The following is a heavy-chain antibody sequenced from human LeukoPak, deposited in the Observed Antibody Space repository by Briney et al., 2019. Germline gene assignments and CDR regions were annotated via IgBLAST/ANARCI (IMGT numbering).Heavy chain of an antibody. D-gene: IGHD3-22*01. CDR2: INPNSGGT. V-gene: IGHV1-2*02. CDR3: ARESYDSSGYYFFY. Sequence: ASVKVSCEASGYTFTGYYMHWVRQAPGQGLEWMGWINPNSGGTNYAQKFQGRVTMTRDTSISTAYMELSRLRSDDTAVYYCARESYDSSGYYFFYWGQGTLVTVSS. J-gene: IGHJ4*02. CDR1: GYTFTGYY.